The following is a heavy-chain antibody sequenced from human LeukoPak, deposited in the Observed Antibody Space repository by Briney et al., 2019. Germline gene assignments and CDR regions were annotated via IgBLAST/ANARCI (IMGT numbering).Heavy chain of an antibody. Sequence: QPGRSLRLSCAASGFTFSMYGTHWVRQAPGKGLEWVAVIANDGKTTYYADSVKGRFTISRDNSKNTLYLQMNSLRAEDTAVYYCTKEGLPSGSSWSAWFDPWGQGTLVTVSS. CDR2: IANDGKTT. CDR3: TKEGLPSGSSWSAWFDP. CDR1: GFTFSMYG. D-gene: IGHD3-10*01. V-gene: IGHV3-30*18. J-gene: IGHJ5*02.